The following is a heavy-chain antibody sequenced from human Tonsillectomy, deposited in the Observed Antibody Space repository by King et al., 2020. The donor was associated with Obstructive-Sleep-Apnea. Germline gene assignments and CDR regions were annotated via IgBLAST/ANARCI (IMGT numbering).Heavy chain of an antibody. V-gene: IGHV4-34*01. J-gene: IGHJ4*02. CDR1: GGSFSGYY. CDR3: ARGGWGSSWPFDY. CDR2: SNHSGST. Sequence: VQLQQWGAGLLKPSETLSLTCAVYGGSFSGYYWSWIRQPPGNGLEWIGESNHSGSTNYNPYLKSRVTILLDTSKNQFSLELSSVTAADTAVYYCARGGWGSSWPFDYWGQGTLVTVSS. D-gene: IGHD6-13*01.